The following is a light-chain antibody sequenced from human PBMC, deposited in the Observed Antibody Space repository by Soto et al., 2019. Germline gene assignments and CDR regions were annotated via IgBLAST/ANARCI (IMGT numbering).Light chain of an antibody. CDR2: EVS. CDR3: SSYTSSITVDVV. V-gene: IGLV2-14*01. J-gene: IGLJ2*01. CDR1: SSDVGAYKF. Sequence: QSALTQPASVSGSPGQSITIFCSGTSSDVGAYKFVSWYRHHPGKAPQVMIYEVSNRPSGVSNRFSGSKSGNTASLTISGLQPEDEGDYYCSSYTSSITVDVVFGGGTKVTVL.